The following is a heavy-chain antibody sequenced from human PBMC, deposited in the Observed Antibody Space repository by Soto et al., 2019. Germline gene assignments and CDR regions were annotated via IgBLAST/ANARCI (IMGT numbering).Heavy chain of an antibody. Sequence: QVQLVQSGAEVKKPGSSVKVSCKASGGSFNSYSMSWVRQAPGQGLEWMGGIIPMSGIPNYAQKFKGRVTITADKSTNTDYVEVNNLTYDDTAVYYCTRRGRESANWFDPWGQGTLVTVSS. CDR1: GGSFNSYS. V-gene: IGHV1-69*17. CDR2: IIPMSGIP. CDR3: TRRGRESANWFDP. D-gene: IGHD3-10*01. J-gene: IGHJ5*02.